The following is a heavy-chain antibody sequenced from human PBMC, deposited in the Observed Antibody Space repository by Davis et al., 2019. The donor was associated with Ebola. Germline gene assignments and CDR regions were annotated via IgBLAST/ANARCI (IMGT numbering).Heavy chain of an antibody. V-gene: IGHV3-9*01. Sequence: SLKISCAASGFTFSSYWMHWVRQAPGKGLEWVSGISWNSGSIGYADSVKGRFTISRDNAKNSLYLQMNSLRAEDTALYYCAKDRIPGGIGSSSLDYWGQGTLVTVSS. D-gene: IGHD6-6*01. CDR1: GFTFSSYW. J-gene: IGHJ4*02. CDR2: ISWNSGSI. CDR3: AKDRIPGGIGSSSLDY.